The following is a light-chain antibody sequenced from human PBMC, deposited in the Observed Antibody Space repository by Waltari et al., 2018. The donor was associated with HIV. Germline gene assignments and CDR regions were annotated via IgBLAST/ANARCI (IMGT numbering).Light chain of an antibody. V-gene: IGKV3-15*01. CDR1: QTVSSY. Sequence: EIVMTQSPVTLSVSPGERATLSCRASQTVSSYLAWYQQKPGQAPRLLIYGASTRATGVPARFSGSGSGTEFTLTISSLQSEDFAVYYCQQGSSWPLTFGGGTKVEIK. J-gene: IGKJ4*01. CDR2: GAS. CDR3: QQGSSWPLT.